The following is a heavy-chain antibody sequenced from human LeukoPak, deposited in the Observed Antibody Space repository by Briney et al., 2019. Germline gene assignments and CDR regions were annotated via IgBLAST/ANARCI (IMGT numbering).Heavy chain of an antibody. Sequence: PSETLSFTCTGSAGSISSYYWSWIRQPPGKGLKWIGYIYYSGSTNYNPSLKSRVTISVDTSKNQFSLKLSSVTAADTAVYYCARGDSSSWYEYYYYGMDVWGQGTTVTVSS. CDR2: IYYSGST. CDR3: ARGDSSSWYEYYYYGMDV. D-gene: IGHD6-13*01. CDR1: AGSISSYY. J-gene: IGHJ6*02. V-gene: IGHV4-59*01.